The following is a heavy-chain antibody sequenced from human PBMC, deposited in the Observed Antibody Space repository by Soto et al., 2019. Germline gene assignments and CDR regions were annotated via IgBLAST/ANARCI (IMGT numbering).Heavy chain of an antibody. CDR1: GYNFNQYY. J-gene: IGHJ4*02. Sequence: QVQLVQSGPEVRKPGASVRLSCATSGYNFNQYYIHWVRQAPGQGLEWMGIINLRGGTTEYAHKLRGRVTVTGDTSTMTAYMELSSLRSEDTAVYFCARGPDDSDVPRWDHWGQGTLITVSS. D-gene: IGHD4-17*01. CDR3: ARGPDDSDVPRWDH. V-gene: IGHV1-46*02. CDR2: INLRGGTT.